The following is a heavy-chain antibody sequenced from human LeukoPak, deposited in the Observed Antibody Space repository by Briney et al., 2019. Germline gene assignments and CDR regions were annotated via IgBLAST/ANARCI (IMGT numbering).Heavy chain of an antibody. Sequence: SVKVSCKASGGTFSGYAISWVRQAPGQGLEWMGGIIPIFGTANYAQKFQGRVTITTDESTSTAYMELSSLRSEDTAVYYCARSVSGSYYNHYYYYYYMDVWGKGTTVTVSS. D-gene: IGHD3-10*01. CDR1: GGTFSGYA. CDR2: IIPIFGTA. J-gene: IGHJ6*03. V-gene: IGHV1-69*05. CDR3: ARSVSGSYYNHYYYYYYMDV.